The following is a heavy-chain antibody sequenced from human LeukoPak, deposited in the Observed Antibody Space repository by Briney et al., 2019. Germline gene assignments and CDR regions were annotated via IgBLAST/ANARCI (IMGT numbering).Heavy chain of an antibody. V-gene: IGHV5-51*01. CDR2: IYPGDSDT. J-gene: IGHJ4*02. CDR1: GYSFTNYW. D-gene: IGHD5-18*01. Sequence: GESLKISCKGSGYSFTNYWIAWVRQMPGKGLEWMGIIYPGDSDTRYSPSFQGQVTISADKSINTAYLQWNSLKASDTAMYYCARRHKRGAYSYGVDYWGQGTLVTVSS. CDR3: ARRHKRGAYSYGVDY.